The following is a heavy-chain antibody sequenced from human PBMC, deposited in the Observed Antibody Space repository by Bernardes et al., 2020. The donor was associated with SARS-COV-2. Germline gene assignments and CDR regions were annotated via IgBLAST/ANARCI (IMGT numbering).Heavy chain of an antibody. V-gene: IGHV3-30*09. D-gene: IGHD3-3*01. CDR3: ARDRSGYYNYYYYGMDI. CDR1: GITFTKYA. CDR2: ISYDGSNK. Sequence: GGTLRLSCAASGITFTKYAVHWVRQAPGKGLEWVAVISYDGSNKYYADSVKGRFAISRDDSKNTVHLQMNSLGPVDTAVYYCARDRSGYYNYYYYGMDIWGKGTTVTVSS. J-gene: IGHJ6*04.